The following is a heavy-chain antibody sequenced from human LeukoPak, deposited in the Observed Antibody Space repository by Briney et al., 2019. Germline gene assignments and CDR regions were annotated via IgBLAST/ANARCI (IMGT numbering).Heavy chain of an antibody. CDR1: GGSFSGYY. D-gene: IGHD5-18*01. CDR3: AILKRGYSYGFYHYYYMDV. Sequence: SETLSLTCAVYGGSFSGYYWSWIRQPPGKGLEWIGEINHSGSTNYNPSLKSRVTISVDTSKNQFSLKLSSVTAADTAVYYCAILKRGYSYGFYHYYYMDVWGKGTTVTISS. V-gene: IGHV4-34*01. CDR2: INHSGST. J-gene: IGHJ6*03.